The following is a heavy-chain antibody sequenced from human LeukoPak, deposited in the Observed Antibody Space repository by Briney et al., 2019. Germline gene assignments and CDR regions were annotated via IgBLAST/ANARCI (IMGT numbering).Heavy chain of an antibody. CDR2: IIVGSGAT. Sequence: ASVKVSCKASGFTSTNFAVQWVRQARGQRLEWIGWIIVGSGATKCAQDFQERVTITRDLSTSTLYMELRSLTSEDTAVYYCARDIGADNWNPHYGMDVWGQGTTVTVSS. CDR3: ARDIGADNWNPHYGMDV. CDR1: GFTSTNFA. V-gene: IGHV1-58*01. D-gene: IGHD1-20*01. J-gene: IGHJ6*02.